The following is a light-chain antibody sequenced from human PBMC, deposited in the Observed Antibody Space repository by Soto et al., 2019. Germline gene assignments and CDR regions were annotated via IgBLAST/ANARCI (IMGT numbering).Light chain of an antibody. V-gene: IGLV1-40*01. Sequence: QSVLTQPPSVSGAPGQRVTISCTGSSSNIGAGYDVHWYQQFSGTSPKLLIYGNDNRPPGVPDRFSGSKSGTSASLAITGLLAEDEADYYCQSYDSSLSGFWVFGGGTKLTVL. CDR3: QSYDSSLSGFWV. J-gene: IGLJ3*02. CDR1: SSNIGAGYD. CDR2: GND.